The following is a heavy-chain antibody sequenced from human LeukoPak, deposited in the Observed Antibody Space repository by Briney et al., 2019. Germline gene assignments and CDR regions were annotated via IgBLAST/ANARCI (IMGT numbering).Heavy chain of an antibody. CDR3: VASYGGYVLDY. D-gene: IGHD5-12*01. CDR2: VFNNGGT. Sequence: SETLSLTCTVSGGSIGSYHWNWIGQRSGKGMEWIGIVFNNGGTKHNPSLKSRVAISVDTSKNQFALKLSSVTAADTAVYYCVASYGGYVLDYWGQGALVIVSS. CDR1: GGSIGSYH. J-gene: IGHJ4*02. V-gene: IGHV4-59*01.